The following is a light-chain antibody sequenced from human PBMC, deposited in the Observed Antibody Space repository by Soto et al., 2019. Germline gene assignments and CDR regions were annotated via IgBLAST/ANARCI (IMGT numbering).Light chain of an antibody. J-gene: IGLJ1*01. V-gene: IGLV2-14*01. Sequence: QSVLTQPASVSGSPGQSITISCTGTSSDVGGYNYVSWYQQHPGKAPKLMIYDVSNRPSGVCNRFSGSKSGNTASLTISGLQAEDEADYYCSSYTNSSNLYVFGTGTKVTVL. CDR3: SSYTNSSNLYV. CDR1: SSDVGGYNY. CDR2: DVS.